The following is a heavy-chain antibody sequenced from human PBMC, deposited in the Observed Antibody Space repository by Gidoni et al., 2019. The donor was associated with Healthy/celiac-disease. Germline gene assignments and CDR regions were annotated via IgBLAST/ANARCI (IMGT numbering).Heavy chain of an antibody. D-gene: IGHD6-19*01. V-gene: IGHV3-23*01. Sequence: EVQVFESGGGLVQPGGSLSISCAASGFTFSSYAMSWVRKAPGKGLECVSAISGSGGSTYYADCVQGRFTIARDKSKNTLYLKMNSMRAEDTAVDYCANSRPYSSGWNFDYWGQGTLVTVSS. CDR3: ANSRPYSSGWNFDY. CDR1: GFTFSSYA. J-gene: IGHJ4*02. CDR2: ISGSGGST.